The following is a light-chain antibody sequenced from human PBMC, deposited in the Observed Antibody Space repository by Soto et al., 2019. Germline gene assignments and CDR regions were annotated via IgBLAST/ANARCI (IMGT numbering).Light chain of an antibody. J-gene: IGKJ3*01. CDR1: QSLSSNY. CDR2: GAS. CDR3: HQYDNAPFT. Sequence: EIGLTQSPGTLSLSPGERATLSCRASQSLSSNYLAWYQQRPGQSPRLLVYGASSRATGIPDRFSGSGFGTDFALTISRLEPEDSAVYYCHQYDNAPFTFGPGTLVGIK. V-gene: IGKV3-20*01.